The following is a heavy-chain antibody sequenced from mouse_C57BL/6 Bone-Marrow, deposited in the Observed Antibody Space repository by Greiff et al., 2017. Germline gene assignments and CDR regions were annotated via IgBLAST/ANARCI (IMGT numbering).Heavy chain of an antibody. Sequence: QVQLQQSGAELARPGASVKLSCKASGYTFTSYGISWVKQRTGQGLEWIGEIYPRSGNTYYNEKFKGKATLTADKSSSTAYMELRSLTSEDSAVYFCARLHYGSSYWFAYWGQGTLVTVSA. CDR1: GYTFTSYG. J-gene: IGHJ3*01. CDR2: IYPRSGNT. CDR3: ARLHYGSSYWFAY. D-gene: IGHD1-1*01. V-gene: IGHV1-81*01.